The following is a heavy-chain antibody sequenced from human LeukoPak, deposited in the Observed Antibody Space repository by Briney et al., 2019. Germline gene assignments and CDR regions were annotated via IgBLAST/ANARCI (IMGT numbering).Heavy chain of an antibody. J-gene: IGHJ4*02. D-gene: IGHD2-21*02. V-gene: IGHV4-31*03. Sequence: SETLSLTCTVSGGSIRSGGYYWSWIRQHPGKGLEWIGYIYYSGSTYYNPSLKSRVTISVDTSKNQFSLKLSSVTAADTAVYYCAKAHSTDYYFFYYFDYWGQGTLVTVSS. CDR3: AKAHSTDYYFFYYFDY. CDR2: IYYSGST. CDR1: GGSIRSGGYY.